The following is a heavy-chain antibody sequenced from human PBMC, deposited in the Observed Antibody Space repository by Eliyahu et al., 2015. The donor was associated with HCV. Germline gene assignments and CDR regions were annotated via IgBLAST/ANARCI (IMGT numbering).Heavy chain of an antibody. Sequence: QVQLQESGPGLVKPSETLSLTRTVSGGSXXXXYWSWIRQPPGKGLEGIGXIHYSGSTNYNPSLKSRVTISLDTSKNQFSLNLTSVTAADTAVYYCASGGGGIAVAGTGGWFDPWGQGTLVTVSS. J-gene: IGHJ5*02. CDR1: GGSXXXXY. D-gene: IGHD6-19*01. V-gene: IGHV4-59*01. CDR2: IHYSGST. CDR3: ASGGGGIAVAGTGGWFDP.